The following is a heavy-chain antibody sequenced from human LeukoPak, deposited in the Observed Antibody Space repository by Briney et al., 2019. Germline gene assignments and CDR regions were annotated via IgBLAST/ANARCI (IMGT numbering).Heavy chain of an antibody. D-gene: IGHD3-22*01. CDR3: ARAARRDLIVVSY. CDR2: INPNSGGT. J-gene: IGHJ4*02. CDR1: GYTFTSYD. Sequence: ASVKVSCKASGYTFTSYDINWVRQAPGQGLEWMGWINPNSGGTNYAQKFQGRVTMTRDTSISTAYMELSRLRSDDTAVYYCARAARRDLIVVSYWGQGTLVTVSS. V-gene: IGHV1-2*02.